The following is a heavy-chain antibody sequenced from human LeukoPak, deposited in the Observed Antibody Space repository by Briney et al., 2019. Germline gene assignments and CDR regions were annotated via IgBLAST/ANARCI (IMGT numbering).Heavy chain of an antibody. CDR1: GFTFGDYA. Sequence: GSLRLSCTASGFTFGDYAMSWFRQPPGKGLEWVGFIRSKAYGGTTEYAASVKRRFTISRDDSKSIAYLQMNSLKTEDTAVYYCTRESSVLRYFVMYYYYMDVWGKGTTVTVSS. V-gene: IGHV3-49*03. J-gene: IGHJ6*03. CDR2: IRSKAYGGTT. CDR3: TRESSVLRYFVMYYYYMDV. D-gene: IGHD3-9*01.